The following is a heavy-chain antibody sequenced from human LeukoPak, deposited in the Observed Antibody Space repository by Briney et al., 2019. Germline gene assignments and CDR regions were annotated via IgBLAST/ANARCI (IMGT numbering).Heavy chain of an antibody. Sequence: GGSLRLSCAASGFTFSSYAMHWVRQAPGKGLERVAVISYDGSNKYYADSVKGRFTISRDNSKNTLYLQMNSLRAEDTAVYYCARDGGGGIAVAGTPFDYWGQGTLVTVSS. CDR2: ISYDGSNK. V-gene: IGHV3-30-3*01. CDR3: ARDGGGGIAVAGTPFDY. D-gene: IGHD6-19*01. CDR1: GFTFSSYA. J-gene: IGHJ4*02.